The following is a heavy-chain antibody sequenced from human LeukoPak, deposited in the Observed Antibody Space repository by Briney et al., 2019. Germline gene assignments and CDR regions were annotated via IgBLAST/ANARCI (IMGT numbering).Heavy chain of an antibody. Sequence: GGSLRLSCAASGFTFSSYAMSWVRQAPGKGLEWVSAISGSGGSTYYADSVKGRFTISRDNSKNTLYLQMNSLRAADTAVYYCAKDVRASGSPYFDYWGQGTLVTVSS. CDR3: AKDVRASGSPYFDY. CDR1: GFTFSSYA. V-gene: IGHV3-23*01. J-gene: IGHJ4*02. D-gene: IGHD3-22*01. CDR2: ISGSGGST.